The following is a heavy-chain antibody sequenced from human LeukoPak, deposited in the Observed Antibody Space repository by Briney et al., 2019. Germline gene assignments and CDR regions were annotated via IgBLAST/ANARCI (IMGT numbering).Heavy chain of an antibody. V-gene: IGHV2-70*01. D-gene: IGHD3-22*01. Sequence: TLSLTCTVSGGSVSSGSYYWSWIRQPPGKALERLALIDWDDDKYYSTSLKTRLTISKDTSKNQVVLTMTNMDPVDTATYYCARINGDSSGYYDFDYWGQGTLVTVSS. CDR3: ARINGDSSGYYDFDY. CDR1: GGSVSSGSYY. J-gene: IGHJ4*02. CDR2: IDWDDDK.